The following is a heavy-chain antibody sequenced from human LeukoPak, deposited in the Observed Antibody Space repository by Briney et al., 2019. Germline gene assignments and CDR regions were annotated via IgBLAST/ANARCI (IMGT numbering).Heavy chain of an antibody. CDR3: ARGRYYGSGEKSVDCFDY. V-gene: IGHV3-66*01. Sequence: GGSLRLSCAASGFTVSSNYTSWVRQAPGKGLEWVSAIYSGICTNYTDSVKFRFTISINNSKYTLYLQMNSLRAEDTAVYYCARGRYYGSGEKSVDCFDYWGQGTLVTVSS. D-gene: IGHD3-10*01. CDR1: GFTVSSNY. CDR2: IYSGICT. J-gene: IGHJ4*02.